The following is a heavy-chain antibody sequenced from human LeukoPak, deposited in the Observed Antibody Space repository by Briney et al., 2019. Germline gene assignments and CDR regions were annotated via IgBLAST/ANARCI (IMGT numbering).Heavy chain of an antibody. D-gene: IGHD5-24*01. V-gene: IGHV3-30*03. J-gene: IGHJ4*02. Sequence: GGSLRLSCAASGFTFSSYGMHWVRQAPGKGLEWVAVISYDGSNKYYADSVKGRFTISRDNSKNTLYLQMNSLRAEDTAVYYCARGLGDGYNPLDYWGQGTLVTVSS. CDR2: ISYDGSNK. CDR1: GFTFSSYG. CDR3: ARGLGDGYNPLDY.